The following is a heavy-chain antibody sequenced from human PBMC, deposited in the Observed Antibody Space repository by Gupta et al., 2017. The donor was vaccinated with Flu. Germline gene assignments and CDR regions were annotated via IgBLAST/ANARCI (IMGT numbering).Heavy chain of an antibody. J-gene: IGHJ4*02. CDR1: GFTFSNAW. Sequence: EVQLVESGGGLVKPGGSLRLSCAASGFTFSNAWMSWVRQAPGKGLEWVGRIKSKTDGGTTDYAAPVKGRFTISRDDSKNTLYLQMNSLKTEDTAVYYCTTAYPYYYGSGSYYEDLYYFDYWGQGTLVTVSS. D-gene: IGHD3-10*01. CDR3: TTAYPYYYGSGSYYEDLYYFDY. V-gene: IGHV3-15*01. CDR2: IKSKTDGGTT.